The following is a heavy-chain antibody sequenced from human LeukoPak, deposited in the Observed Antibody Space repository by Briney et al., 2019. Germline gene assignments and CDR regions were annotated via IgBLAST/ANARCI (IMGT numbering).Heavy chain of an antibody. CDR2: ISGSGGNT. D-gene: IGHD3-3*01. J-gene: IGHJ3*02. CDR1: GFTFSSFA. V-gene: IGHV3-23*01. Sequence: QTGGSLRLSCAASGFTFSSFAMSWVRQAPGKGLEWISAISGSGGNTYYIDSVKGRFTISRDNSKNTLYLQMNSLRAEDTAVYYCAKDPDYDFWSGYYMPGAFGIWGQGTMVTVSS. CDR3: AKDPDYDFWSGYYMPGAFGI.